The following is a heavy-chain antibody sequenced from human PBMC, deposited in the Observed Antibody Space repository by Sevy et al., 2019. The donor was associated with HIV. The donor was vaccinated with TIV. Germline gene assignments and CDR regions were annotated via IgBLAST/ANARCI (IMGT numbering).Heavy chain of an antibody. V-gene: IGHV3-23*01. CDR3: AREGCTKPHDY. J-gene: IGHJ4*02. Sequence: GGSLRLPCAASGFTFSKYSMSWVRQPPGKGLEWVSTLSFGCGEINHADSVKGQFTISRDNSKNSLYLQMNNLRAEDTAVYYCAREGCTKPHDYWGQGTLVTVSS. CDR2: LSFGCGEI. D-gene: IGHD2-8*01. CDR1: GFTFSKYS.